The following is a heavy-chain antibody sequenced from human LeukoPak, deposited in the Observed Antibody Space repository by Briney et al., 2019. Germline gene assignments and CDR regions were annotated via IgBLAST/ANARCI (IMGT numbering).Heavy chain of an antibody. V-gene: IGHV4-4*07. D-gene: IGHD1-26*01. J-gene: IGHJ4*02. CDR2: IYTGGTT. Sequence: PSETLSLTCTVSGYSMKYDYWSWVRQPAGKGLEWIARIYTGGTTNYNPSLKNRATISVDKSNNQFSLKLTSVTAADTAIYYCARDNSGSYPPIFDSWGQGNLATVSS. CDR1: GYSMKYDY. CDR3: ARDNSGSYPPIFDS.